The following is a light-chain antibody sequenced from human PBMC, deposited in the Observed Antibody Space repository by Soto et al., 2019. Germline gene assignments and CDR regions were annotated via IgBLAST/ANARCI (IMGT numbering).Light chain of an antibody. J-gene: IGKJ3*01. CDR2: AAS. CDR1: QGISSY. V-gene: IGKV1-9*01. CDR3: QQLNSYPPT. Sequence: IQLTQSPSSLSASVGDRVTITCRASQGISSYLAWYQQKPGKAPKLLIYAASTLQSGVPSRFSGSGSLTDFTLTISSLQPEDSATYYCQQLNSYPPTFGRGTKVDSK.